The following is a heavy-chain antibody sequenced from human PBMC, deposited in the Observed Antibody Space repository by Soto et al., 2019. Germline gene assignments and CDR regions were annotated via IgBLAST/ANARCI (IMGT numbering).Heavy chain of an antibody. D-gene: IGHD3-22*01. Sequence: SETLSLTCAVSGGSISSGGYYWGWIRQPPGKGLEWIGSIYYSGSTYYNPSLKSRVTISVDTSKNQFSLKLSSVTAADTAVYYCARLVRYYYDSSGYYYWDYWGQGTLVTVSS. V-gene: IGHV4-39*01. CDR1: GGSISSGGYY. J-gene: IGHJ4*02. CDR2: IYYSGST. CDR3: ARLVRYYYDSSGYYYWDY.